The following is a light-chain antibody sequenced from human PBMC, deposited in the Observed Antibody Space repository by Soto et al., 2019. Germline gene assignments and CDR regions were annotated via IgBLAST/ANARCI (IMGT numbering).Light chain of an antibody. CDR2: DVS. Sequence: QSVLTQPASVSGSPGQSITISCTGTSSDVGGYNYVSWYQQHPGKAPKLMIYDVSNRPSVVSNRFSGSKSGNTASLTISGLQAEDEADYYCSSYTSSSTLDVFGTGTKVTVL. V-gene: IGLV2-14*01. CDR3: SSYTSSSTLDV. CDR1: SSDVGGYNY. J-gene: IGLJ1*01.